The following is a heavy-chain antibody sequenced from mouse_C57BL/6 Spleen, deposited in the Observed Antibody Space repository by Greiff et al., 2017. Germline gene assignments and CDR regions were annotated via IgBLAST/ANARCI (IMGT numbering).Heavy chain of an antibody. D-gene: IGHD1-1*01. J-gene: IGHJ3*01. CDR1: GYTFTDYY. CDR3: ARRGGSPPFAY. V-gene: IGHV1-26*01. CDR2: INPNNGGT. Sequence: EVQLQQSGPELVKPGASVKISCKASGYTFTDYYMNWVKQSHGKSLEWIGDINPNNGGTSYNQKFKGKATLTVDKSSSTAYMELRRLTSEDSAVYYCARRGGSPPFAYWGQGTLGTV.